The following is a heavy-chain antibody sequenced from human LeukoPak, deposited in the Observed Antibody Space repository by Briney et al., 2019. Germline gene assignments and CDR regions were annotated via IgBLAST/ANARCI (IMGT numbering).Heavy chain of an antibody. Sequence: ASVNVSCRASGGTFSSYAISWVRQAPGQGLEWMGWIDTNTGNPTYAQGFIGRFVFSLDTSVTTAYLQISSLKTEDTAVYYCARGYDTAGYFSYWGQGTLVTVSS. CDR3: ARGYDTAGYFSY. J-gene: IGHJ4*02. V-gene: IGHV7-4-1*02. CDR1: GGTFSSYA. CDR2: IDTNTGNP. D-gene: IGHD3-22*01.